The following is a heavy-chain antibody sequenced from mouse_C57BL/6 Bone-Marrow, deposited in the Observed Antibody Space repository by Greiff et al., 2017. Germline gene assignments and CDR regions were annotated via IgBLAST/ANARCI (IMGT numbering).Heavy chain of an antibody. J-gene: IGHJ1*03. CDR3: ARGGVWYCDV. V-gene: IGHV5-6*01. CDR2: ISSGGSYT. CDR1: GFTFSSYG. Sequence: EVHLVESGGDLVKPGGSLKLSCAASGFTFSSYGMSWVRQTPDKRLEWVATISSGGSYTYYPDSVKGRFTISRDNAKNTLYLQMSSLKAEDTAMYYCARGGVWYCDVWGTGTTVTVSS.